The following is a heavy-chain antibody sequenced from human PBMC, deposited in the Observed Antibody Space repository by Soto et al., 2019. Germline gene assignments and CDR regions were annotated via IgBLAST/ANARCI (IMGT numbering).Heavy chain of an antibody. Sequence: ASVKVSCQASGYTFTSYAMHWVRQAPGQRLEWMGWINAGNGNTKYSQKFQGRVTITRDTSASTAYMELSSLRSEDTAVYYCARDHCGGSCYYYYYYMDVWGKGTTVTVSS. CDR3: ARDHCGGSCYYYYYYMDV. CDR1: GYTFTSYA. D-gene: IGHD2-15*01. V-gene: IGHV1-3*01. J-gene: IGHJ6*03. CDR2: INAGNGNT.